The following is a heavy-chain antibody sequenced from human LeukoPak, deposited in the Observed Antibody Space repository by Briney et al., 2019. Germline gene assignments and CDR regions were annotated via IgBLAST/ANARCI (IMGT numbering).Heavy chain of an antibody. J-gene: IGHJ4*02. Sequence: PGRSLRLPCAASGFTFSSYAMHWVRQAPGKGLEWVALISYDGTNKYYADSVKGRFTVSRDDSKNTLYLQVNSLRVEDAAVYYCARSFGGSYAYFDYWGQGTLVTVSS. V-gene: IGHV3-30-3*01. CDR1: GFTFSSYA. CDR3: ARSFGGSYAYFDY. D-gene: IGHD1-26*01. CDR2: ISYDGTNK.